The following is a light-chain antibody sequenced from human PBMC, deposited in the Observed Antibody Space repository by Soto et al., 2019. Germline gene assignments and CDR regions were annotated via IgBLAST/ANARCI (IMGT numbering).Light chain of an antibody. CDR3: SSYTGSSAVV. Sequence: QSVLTQPASVSGSPGQSITISCTGTSSDVGGYNYVSWYQQHPGKAPKVMIYDVSNRPSGVSNRFSGSKSGNTASLTISGLQAEDEADYYCSSYTGSSAVVFGGGTKLTVL. CDR1: SSDVGGYNY. CDR2: DVS. V-gene: IGLV2-14*01. J-gene: IGLJ2*01.